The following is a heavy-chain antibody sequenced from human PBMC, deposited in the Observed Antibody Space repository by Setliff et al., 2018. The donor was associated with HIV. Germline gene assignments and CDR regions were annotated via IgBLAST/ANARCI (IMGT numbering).Heavy chain of an antibody. CDR3: ASARIPTGGTSTSLDF. Sequence: GASVKVSCKASGYTFTSYAMHLVRQAPGQRLEWMGWINAGNGNTKYSQKFQGRVTITRDTSASTAYMELSSLRSEDTAVYYCASARIPTGGTSTSLDFWGQGALVTVSS. V-gene: IGHV1-3*01. D-gene: IGHD1-1*01. CDR1: GYTFTSYA. CDR2: INAGNGNT. J-gene: IGHJ4*02.